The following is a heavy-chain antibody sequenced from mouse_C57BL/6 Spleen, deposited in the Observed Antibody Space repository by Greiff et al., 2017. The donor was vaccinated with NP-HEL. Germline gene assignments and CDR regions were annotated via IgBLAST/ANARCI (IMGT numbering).Heavy chain of an antibody. D-gene: IGHD1-1*01. V-gene: IGHV1-26*01. CDR1: GYTFTDYY. CDR2: INPNNGGT. Sequence: VQLKQSGPELVKPGASVKISCKASGYTFTDYYMNWVKQSHGKSLEWIGDINPNNGGTSYNQKFKGKATLTVDKSSSTAYMELRSLTSEDSAVYYCASMAITTVVAYYFDYWGQGTTLTVSS. CDR3: ASMAITTVVAYYFDY. J-gene: IGHJ2*01.